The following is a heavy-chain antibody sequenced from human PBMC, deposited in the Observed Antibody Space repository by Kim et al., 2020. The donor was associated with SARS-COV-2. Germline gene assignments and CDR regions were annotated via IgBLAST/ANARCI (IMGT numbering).Heavy chain of an antibody. CDR2: IGTAGDP. V-gene: IGHV3-13*05. Sequence: GGSLRLSCAASGFTFSSYDMHWVRQATGKGLEWVSAIGTAGDPYYPGSVKGRFTISRENAKNSLYLQMNSLRAGDTAVYYCARVRGYSYGSPDWYFDLWGRGTLVTVSS. J-gene: IGHJ2*01. D-gene: IGHD5-18*01. CDR3: ARVRGYSYGSPDWYFDL. CDR1: GFTFSSYD.